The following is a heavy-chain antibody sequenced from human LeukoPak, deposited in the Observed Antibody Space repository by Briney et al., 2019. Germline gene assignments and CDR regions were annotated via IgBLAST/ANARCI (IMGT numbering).Heavy chain of an antibody. Sequence: SETLSLTCTVSSGSFRTYYWSWIRQPPGKGLEWIGYIFYNEGTNYNPSLKSRVTISVDTSKNQLSLKLSSVTAADTAVYYCARAAAGIVGAADYWGQGTLVTVSS. D-gene: IGHD1-26*01. CDR2: IFYNEGT. J-gene: IGHJ4*02. V-gene: IGHV4-59*01. CDR3: ARAAAGIVGAADY. CDR1: SGSFRTYY.